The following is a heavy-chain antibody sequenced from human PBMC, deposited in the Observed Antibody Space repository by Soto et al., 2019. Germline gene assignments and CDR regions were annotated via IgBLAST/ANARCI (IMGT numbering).Heavy chain of an antibody. J-gene: IGHJ4*02. CDR3: ARDGYSGPLPDY. D-gene: IGHD5-12*01. V-gene: IGHV4-34*01. CDR1: GGSFSGYY. CDR2: INHSGST. Sequence: PSETLSLTCAVYGGSFSGYYWSWIRQPPGKGLEWIGEINHSGSTNYNPSLKSRVTISVDTSKNQFSLKLSSVTAADTAVYYCARDGYSGPLPDYWGQGTLVTVSS.